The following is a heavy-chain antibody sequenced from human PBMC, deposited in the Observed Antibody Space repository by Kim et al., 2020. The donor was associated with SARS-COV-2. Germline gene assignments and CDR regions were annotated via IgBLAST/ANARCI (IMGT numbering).Heavy chain of an antibody. Sequence: SETLSLTCTVSGGSISSYYWSWIRQPPGKGLEWIGYIYYSGSTNYNPSLKSRVTISVDTSKNQFSLKLSSVTAADTAVYYCARGGGRDAFDIWGQGTMV. D-gene: IGHD1-1*01. J-gene: IGHJ3*02. CDR3: ARGGGRDAFDI. CDR2: IYYSGST. CDR1: GGSISSYY. V-gene: IGHV4-59*13.